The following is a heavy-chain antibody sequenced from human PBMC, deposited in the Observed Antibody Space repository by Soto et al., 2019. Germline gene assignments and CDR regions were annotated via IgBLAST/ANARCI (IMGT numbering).Heavy chain of an antibody. V-gene: IGHV1-18*04. CDR3: ARATVVAATYDAFDI. CDR1: GYTFTSYG. D-gene: IGHD2-15*01. J-gene: IGHJ3*02. CDR2: ISAYNGNT. Sequence: ASVKVSCKASGYTFTSYGISWVRQAPGQGLEWMGWISAYNGNTNYAQKLQGRVTMTTDTSTSTAYMELRSLRSDDTAVYYCARATVVAATYDAFDIWGQGTMVTVSS.